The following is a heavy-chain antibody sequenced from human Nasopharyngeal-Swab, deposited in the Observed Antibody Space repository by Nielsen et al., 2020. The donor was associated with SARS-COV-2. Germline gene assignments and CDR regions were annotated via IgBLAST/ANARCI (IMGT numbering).Heavy chain of an antibody. CDR3: TTDFYFDY. J-gene: IGHJ4*02. CDR1: GFIFSDSA. CDR2: IGDKDHNYAT. V-gene: IGHV3-73*01. Sequence: GESLKISCAASGFIFSDSAIHWVRQAPGKGLEWVGRIGDKDHNYATTYGASVQGRFTIYRDDSKNTAFLQMDSLKTEDTALYYCTTDFYFDYWGQGTLVTVSS.